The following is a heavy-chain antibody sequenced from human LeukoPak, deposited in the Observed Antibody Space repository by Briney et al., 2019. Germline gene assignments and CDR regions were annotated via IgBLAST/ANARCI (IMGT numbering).Heavy chain of an antibody. CDR3: ARDGSGKPLDTDY. CDR2: ISSSGTI. Sequence: GGSLRLSCAASGFTFSDYYMSWIRQAPGKGLEWVSYISSSGTIYYADSVKGRFTISRDNAKNSLYLQMNSLRAEDTAVYYRARDGSGKPLDTDYWGQGTLVTVSS. J-gene: IGHJ4*02. CDR1: GFTFSDYY. D-gene: IGHD3-10*01. V-gene: IGHV3-11*01.